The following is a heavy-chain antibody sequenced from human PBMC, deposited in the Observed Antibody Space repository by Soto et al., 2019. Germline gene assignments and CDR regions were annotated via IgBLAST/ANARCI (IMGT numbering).Heavy chain of an antibody. CDR2: IIPIFGTA. CDR3: ARVKVVAARWKYYFDY. CDR1: GGTFSSYA. Sequence: QVQLVQSGAEVKKPGSSVKVSCKASGGTFSSYAISWVRQAPGQGLEWMGGIIPIFGTANYAQKFQGRVTITADEATSTAYMELSSLRSEDTAVYYCARVKVVAARWKYYFDYWGQGTLVTVSS. V-gene: IGHV1-69*01. D-gene: IGHD6-6*01. J-gene: IGHJ4*02.